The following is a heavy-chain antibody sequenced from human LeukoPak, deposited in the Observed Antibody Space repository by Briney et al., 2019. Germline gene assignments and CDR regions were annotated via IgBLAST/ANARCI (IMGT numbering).Heavy chain of an antibody. CDR1: GFTFSSYS. V-gene: IGHV3-48*02. CDR3: ARDLMYYYDSSGYR. D-gene: IGHD3-22*01. Sequence: GGSLRLSCAASGFTFSSYSMNWVRQAPGKGLEWVSYISSSSSTIYYADSAKGRFTISRDNAKNSLYLQMNSLRDEDTAVYYCARDLMYYYDSSGYRGGQGTLVTVSS. J-gene: IGHJ4*02. CDR2: ISSSSSTI.